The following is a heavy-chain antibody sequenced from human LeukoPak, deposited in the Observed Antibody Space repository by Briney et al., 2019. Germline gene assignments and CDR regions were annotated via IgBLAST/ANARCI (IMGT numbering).Heavy chain of an antibody. CDR3: ARATRGGYDGYFAY. CDR2: ISTSSSYI. CDR1: GFTLSSYS. D-gene: IGHD5-12*01. Sequence: GGSLRLSCAASGFTLSSYSMNWVRQAPGKGLEWVSFISTSSSYIYYADSVKGLFIISRDNAKKSLYLQMNSLTAEDTAVYYCARATRGGYDGYFAYWGEGTLVTVSS. V-gene: IGHV3-21*01. J-gene: IGHJ4*02.